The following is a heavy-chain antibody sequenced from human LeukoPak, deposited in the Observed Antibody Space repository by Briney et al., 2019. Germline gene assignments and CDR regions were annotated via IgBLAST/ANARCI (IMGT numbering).Heavy chain of an antibody. D-gene: IGHD2-2*01. CDR1: GDSVSNNSAA. J-gene: IGHJ4*02. V-gene: IGHV6-1*01. CDR3: ARDSSAMFDY. CDR2: TYYRSKWSN. Sequence: SQTLSLTCAISGDSVSNNSAAWNWIRQSPSRGLEWLGRTYYRSKWSNDYAISMKGRIAINPDTSKNQFSLQMNSVTPEDTAVYYCARDSSAMFDYWGQGTLVAVSS.